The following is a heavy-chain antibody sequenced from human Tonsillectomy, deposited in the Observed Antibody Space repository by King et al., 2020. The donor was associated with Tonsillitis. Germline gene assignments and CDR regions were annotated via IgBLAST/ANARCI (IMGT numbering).Heavy chain of an antibody. CDR1: GYTFTDFP. CDR3: ATARGGVVRGLTPRNYFDP. V-gene: IGHV1-8*01. Sequence: QLVQSGAEVKKPGASVRVSCTASGYTFTDFPINWVRQAPGQGLEWMGWVNPDTGDAGSAQRFQGRVTMTRDTSISTAHMELSSLRSEDTAGDYCATARGGVVRGLTPRNYFDPWGQGTLVTVSS. J-gene: IGHJ5*02. CDR2: VNPDTGDA. D-gene: IGHD3-10*01.